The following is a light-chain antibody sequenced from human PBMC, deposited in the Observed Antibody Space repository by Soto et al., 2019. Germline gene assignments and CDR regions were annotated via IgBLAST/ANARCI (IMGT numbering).Light chain of an antibody. V-gene: IGKV3-15*01. CDR1: QSININ. CDR3: QQYDNLPIT. J-gene: IGKJ5*01. Sequence: EIVVTQSPSTXSVPTWERATLSCRASQSININLAWYQQKPGQAXRXXXYGASNRATGLPARFSGSGSGTEFTLTIRRMQSEDCAVYYCQQYDNLPITFGQGTRLEI. CDR2: GAS.